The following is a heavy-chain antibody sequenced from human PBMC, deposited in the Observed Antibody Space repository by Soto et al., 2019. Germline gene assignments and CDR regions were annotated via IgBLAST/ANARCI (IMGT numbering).Heavy chain of an antibody. CDR3: ARGITGTVTYYYGLDV. CDR1: GGTFSSYA. J-gene: IGHJ6*02. CDR2: IIPIFGTA. D-gene: IGHD1-20*01. Sequence: QVQLVQSGAEVKKPGSSMKVSCKASGGTFSSYAISWVRQAPGQGLEWMGGIIPIFGTADYAQKFHGRVTITADXXTXAAYMELSSLRSEDTAVYYCARGITGTVTYYYGLDVWGQGTTVTVSS. V-gene: IGHV1-69*12.